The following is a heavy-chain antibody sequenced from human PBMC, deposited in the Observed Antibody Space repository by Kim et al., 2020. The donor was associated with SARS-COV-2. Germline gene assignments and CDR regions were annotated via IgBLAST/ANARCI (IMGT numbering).Heavy chain of an antibody. CDR3: ARGDGDTLYHYYYGMDV. V-gene: IGHV4-59*13. CDR2: IYYTGST. CDR1: GGSMRNYY. Sequence: SETLSLTCSVSGGSMRNYYWTWIRQPPGKGLEWIGYIYYTGSTNYNPSLKSRVTMTVESSRNQFSLKVTSVTAADTAVYFCARGDGDTLYHYYYGMDVWGQGTTVTVSS. J-gene: IGHJ6*02. D-gene: IGHD4-17*01.